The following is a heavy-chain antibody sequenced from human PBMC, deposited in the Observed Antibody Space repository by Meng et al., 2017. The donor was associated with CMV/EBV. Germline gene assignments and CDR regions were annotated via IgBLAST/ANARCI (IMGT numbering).Heavy chain of an antibody. CDR1: GGSVSSGSYY. V-gene: IGHV4-61*01. Sequence: GSLRLSCTVSGGSVSSGSYYWSWIRQPPGKGLEWIGYIYYSGSTNYNPSLKSRVTISVDTSKNQFSLKLSSVTAADTAVYYCARAARGYSFSYYYYYGMDVWGQGTTVTVSS. D-gene: IGHD5-18*01. J-gene: IGHJ6*02. CDR3: ARAARGYSFSYYYYYGMDV. CDR2: IYYSGST.